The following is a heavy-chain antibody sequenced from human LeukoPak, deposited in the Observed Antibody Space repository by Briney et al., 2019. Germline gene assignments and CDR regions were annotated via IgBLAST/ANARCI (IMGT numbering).Heavy chain of an antibody. V-gene: IGHV3-33*01. CDR1: GFTFSSRG. CDR2: IWYDGTNT. CDR3: ARAGIVGLFYYYMDV. Sequence: GGSLRLSCAASGFTFSSRGMHWVRQAPSKGLEWVGLIWYDGTNTYYADSVKGRFTISRDNSKSTLFLQMSSLRGEDTAVYYCARAGIVGLFYYYMDVWGKGTTVTVSS. J-gene: IGHJ6*03. D-gene: IGHD2-21*01.